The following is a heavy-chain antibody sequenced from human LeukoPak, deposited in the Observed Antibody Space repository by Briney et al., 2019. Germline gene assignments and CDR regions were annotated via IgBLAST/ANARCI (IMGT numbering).Heavy chain of an antibody. CDR3: MVDCSSTSCYDY. CDR2: IRSKAYGGTT. V-gene: IGHV3-49*04. J-gene: IGHJ4*02. CDR1: GFTFCDYA. Sequence: GRSLRLSCTAYGFTFCDYAMSWVRQAPGKGMEWVGFIRSKAYGGTTEYAASAKGRFTISRDDSKSIAYLQMNSLKTEDTAVYYCMVDCSSTSCYDYWGQGTLVTVSS. D-gene: IGHD2-2*01.